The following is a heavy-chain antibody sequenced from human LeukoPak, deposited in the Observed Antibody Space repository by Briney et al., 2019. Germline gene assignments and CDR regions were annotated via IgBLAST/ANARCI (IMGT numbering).Heavy chain of an antibody. D-gene: IGHD2-2*01. CDR1: GGSFSGYY. J-gene: IGHJ3*02. CDR3: ARGLGYCSSTSCYRYNWNYDAFDI. CDR2: INHSGST. V-gene: IGHV4-34*01. Sequence: SETLSLTCAVSGGSFSGYYWSWIRQPPGKGLEWIGEINHSGSTNYNPSLKSPVTISVDTSKNQFSLKLSSVTAADTAVYYCARGLGYCSSTSCYRYNWNYDAFDIWGQGTMVTVSS.